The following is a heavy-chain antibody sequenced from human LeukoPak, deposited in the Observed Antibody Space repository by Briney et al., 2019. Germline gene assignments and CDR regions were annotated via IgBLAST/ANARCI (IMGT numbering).Heavy chain of an antibody. J-gene: IGHJ4*02. CDR2: IYSGGST. CDR1: GFTVSSNY. CDR3: ARDISFRGGSYGLSYFDY. Sequence: GGSLRLSCAASGFTVSSNYMSLVRQAPGKGLERVSVIYSGGSTYYADSVKGRFTISRDNAKNSLYLQMNSLRAEDTAVYYCARDISFRGGSYGLSYFDYWGQGTLVTVSS. D-gene: IGHD1-26*01. V-gene: IGHV3-53*01.